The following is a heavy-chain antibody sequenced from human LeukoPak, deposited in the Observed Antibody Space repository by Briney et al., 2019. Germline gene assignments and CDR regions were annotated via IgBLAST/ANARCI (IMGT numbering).Heavy chain of an antibody. CDR2: ISGSGGST. CDR1: GFTFSSYA. D-gene: IGHD6-19*01. CDR3: AKDLGSSGRSTRFDY. Sequence: GGSLRLSCAASGFTFSSYAMSWVRQAPGKGLEWVSAISGSGGSTYYADSVKGRFTISRDNSKNTLYLQMNSLRAEDTAVYYCAKDLGSSGRSTRFDYWGQGTLVTVSS. J-gene: IGHJ4*02. V-gene: IGHV3-23*01.